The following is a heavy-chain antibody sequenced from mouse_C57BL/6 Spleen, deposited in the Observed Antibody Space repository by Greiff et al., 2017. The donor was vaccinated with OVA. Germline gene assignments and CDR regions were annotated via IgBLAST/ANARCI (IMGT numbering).Heavy chain of an antibody. CDR1: GYTFTSYW. V-gene: IGHV1-59*01. CDR2: IDPSDSYT. CDR3: ARRNYEGAMDY. Sequence: VQLQQSGAELVRPGTSVKLSCKASGYTFTSYWMHWVKQRPGQGLEWIGVIDPSDSYTNYNQKFKGKATLTVDTSSSTAYMQLSSLTSEDSAVYYCARRNYEGAMDYWGQGTSVTVSS. D-gene: IGHD1-1*01. J-gene: IGHJ4*01.